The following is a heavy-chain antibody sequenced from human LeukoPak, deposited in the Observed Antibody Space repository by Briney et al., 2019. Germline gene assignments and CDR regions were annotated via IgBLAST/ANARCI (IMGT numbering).Heavy chain of an antibody. Sequence: SETLSLTCTVSGGSITSSSYFWGWIRQPPGKGLEWIGSIYHNGSTYYNPSLKSRVSISVDRSKNQFSLELSSVTAADTAVYYCARVHCSSTSCYQGINFDYWGQGTLVTVSS. D-gene: IGHD2-2*01. V-gene: IGHV4-39*07. J-gene: IGHJ4*02. CDR2: IYHNGST. CDR3: ARVHCSSTSCYQGINFDY. CDR1: GGSITSSSYF.